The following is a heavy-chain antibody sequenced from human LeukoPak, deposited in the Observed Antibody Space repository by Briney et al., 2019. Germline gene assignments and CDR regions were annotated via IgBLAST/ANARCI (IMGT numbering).Heavy chain of an antibody. CDR3: ARDYGEGGYYFDY. Sequence: PGGSLRLSCAASGFTFSGHWMHWVRQGPGKGLVWLSRISSDGSSTNYADSVKGRFTISRDNAKNTLYLQMNSLRAEDTAVYYCARDYGEGGYYFDYWGQGTLVTVSS. J-gene: IGHJ4*02. V-gene: IGHV3-74*01. CDR2: ISSDGSST. CDR1: GFTFSGHW. D-gene: IGHD4-17*01.